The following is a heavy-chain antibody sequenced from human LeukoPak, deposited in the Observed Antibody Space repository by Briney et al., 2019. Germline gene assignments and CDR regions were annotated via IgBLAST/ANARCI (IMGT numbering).Heavy chain of an antibody. Sequence: TTSETLSLTCAVSGGSISSGNWWSWVRQPPGKGLEWIGEIYHSGSTNYNPSLKSRVTISVDKSKNQYSLKLTSVTAADTAVYYCARIGNYYFDYWGQGTLVTVSS. CDR1: GGSISSGNW. CDR3: ARIGNYYFDY. CDR2: IYHSGST. V-gene: IGHV4-4*02. J-gene: IGHJ4*02. D-gene: IGHD1-1*01.